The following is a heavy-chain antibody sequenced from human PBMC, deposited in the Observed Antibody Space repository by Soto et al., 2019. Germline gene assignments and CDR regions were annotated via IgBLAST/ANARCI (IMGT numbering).Heavy chain of an antibody. CDR1: DASITDSY. CDR2: IYFSGVA. V-gene: IGHV4-59*01. J-gene: IGHJ1*01. CDR3: ARGDSDLAVSEAAY. D-gene: IGHD2-15*01. Sequence: SETLSLTCTVSDASITDSYWSWIRQPPEKGLEWIGYIYFSGVATYNPSLKSRATMSRDTSKNEFSLKLTSVTAADTAIYYCARGDSDLAVSEAAYWGQGTLVTVSS.